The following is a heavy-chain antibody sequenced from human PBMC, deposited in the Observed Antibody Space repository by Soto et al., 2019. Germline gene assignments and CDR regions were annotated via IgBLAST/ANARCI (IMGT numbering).Heavy chain of an antibody. CDR3: ARGVEEMATTTAVWSFDL. J-gene: IGHJ2*01. V-gene: IGHV1-69*01. Sequence: QVQLVQSGAEVKKPGSSVKDSCKASGDTFSSHAFGWVRQAPGQGLEWMGGIIPFFGTANYAQKFEGRVAITADESTTTAYMELSSLRSEDTAVYYCARGVEEMATTTAVWSFDLWGRGTLVTVSS. D-gene: IGHD1-1*01. CDR1: GDTFSSHA. CDR2: IIPFFGTA.